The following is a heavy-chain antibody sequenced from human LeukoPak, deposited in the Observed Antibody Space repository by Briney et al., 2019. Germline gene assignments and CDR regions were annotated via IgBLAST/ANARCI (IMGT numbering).Heavy chain of an antibody. Sequence: ASVKVSCKASGYTFTSYDINWVRQATGQGLEWMGWMNPNSGNTGYAQKFQGRVTITRNTSISTAYMELSSLRSEDTAVYYCARGLGEYYGNNWFDPWGQGTLSPSPQ. CDR1: GYTFTSYD. J-gene: IGHJ5*02. CDR3: ARGLGEYYGNNWFDP. D-gene: IGHD2-21*01. CDR2: MNPNSGNT. V-gene: IGHV1-8*03.